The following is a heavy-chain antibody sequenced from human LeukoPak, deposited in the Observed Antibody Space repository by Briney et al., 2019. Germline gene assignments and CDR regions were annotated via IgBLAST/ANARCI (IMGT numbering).Heavy chain of an antibody. J-gene: IGHJ4*02. CDR2: IYHSGST. Sequence: PSETLSLTCTVSGGSISSGGYYWSWIRQPPGKGLEWIGYIYHSGSTYYNPSLKSRVTISVDRSKNQFSLRLSSVTAADTAVYFCARERTAPRFGDFLYWGQGSRVSVSS. V-gene: IGHV4-30-2*01. CDR3: ARERTAPRFGDFLY. CDR1: GGSISSGGYY. D-gene: IGHD3-10*01.